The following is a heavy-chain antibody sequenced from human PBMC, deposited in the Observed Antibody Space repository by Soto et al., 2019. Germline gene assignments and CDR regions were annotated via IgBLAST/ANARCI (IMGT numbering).Heavy chain of an antibody. V-gene: IGHV4-31*03. CDR1: GGSISTGGYY. J-gene: IGHJ5*02. Sequence: QVQLQESGPGLVKPSQTLSLTCTVSGGSISTGGYYWNWIRQHPGKGLEWIGYFYYSGSTYYNPSLKRRVTLSVNTSKNQFSLKLSSVTAADTAVYYCARSVFPWGQGTLVTVSS. CDR3: ARSVFP. CDR2: FYYSGST.